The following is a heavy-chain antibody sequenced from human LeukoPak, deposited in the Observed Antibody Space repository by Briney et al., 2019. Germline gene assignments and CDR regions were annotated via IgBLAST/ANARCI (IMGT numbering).Heavy chain of an antibody. CDR2: ISAYNGNT. V-gene: IGHV1-18*01. CDR1: GYTFTSYG. Sequence: ASVKVSCKASGYTFTSYGISWVRQAPGQGLEWMGWISAYNGNTNYGQKLQGRVTMTTDTSTSTAYMELRSLRSDDTAVYYCARGLMRYSSAPSDYWGQGTLVTVSS. J-gene: IGHJ4*02. D-gene: IGHD6-19*01. CDR3: ARGLMRYSSAPSDY.